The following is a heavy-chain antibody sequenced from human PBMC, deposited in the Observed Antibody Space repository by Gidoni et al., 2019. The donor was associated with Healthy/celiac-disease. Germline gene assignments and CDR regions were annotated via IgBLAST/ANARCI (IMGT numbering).Heavy chain of an antibody. V-gene: IGHV1-69*01. CDR2: ILPIFGTA. J-gene: IGHJ5*02. Sequence: QVQLVQSGAAVKKPWSSADVSCKASEGTFSSYAISWVRQAPGQGLEWMGGILPIFGTANYAQKCQGRVTITADESTSTAYMELSSLRSEDTAVYYCAGSGSWELLGRNWFDPWGQGTLVTVSS. D-gene: IGHD1-26*01. CDR1: EGTFSSYA. CDR3: AGSGSWELLGRNWFDP.